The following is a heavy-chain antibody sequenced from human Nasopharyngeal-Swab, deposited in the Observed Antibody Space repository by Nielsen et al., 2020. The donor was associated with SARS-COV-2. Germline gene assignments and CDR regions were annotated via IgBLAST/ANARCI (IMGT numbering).Heavy chain of an antibody. CDR3: ARGGFLEWFNYYGMDV. CDR1: GFTFSSYA. D-gene: IGHD3-3*01. V-gene: IGHV3-23*01. CDR2: ISGSGGST. Sequence: GSLRLSCAASGFTFSSYAMSWVRQAPGKGLEWVSAISGSGGSTYYADSVKGRFTISRDNAKNSLYLQMNSLRAEDTAVYYCARGGFLEWFNYYGMDVWGQGTTVTVSS. J-gene: IGHJ6*02.